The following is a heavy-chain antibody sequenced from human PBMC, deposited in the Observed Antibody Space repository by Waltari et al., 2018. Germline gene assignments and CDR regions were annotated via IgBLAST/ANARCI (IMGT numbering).Heavy chain of an antibody. J-gene: IGHJ4*02. CDR2: INPNSGGT. D-gene: IGHD3-22*01. V-gene: IGHV1-2*06. CDR1: GYTFTGYY. CDR3: ARATYYYDSSGYSLLDY. Sequence: QVQLVQSGAEVKKPGASVKVSCKASGYTFTGYYMRWVRRAPGQGLEWMGRINPNSGGTNYAQKFQGRVTMTRDTSISTAYMELSRLRSDDTAVYYCARATYYYDSSGYSLLDYWGQGTLVTVSS.